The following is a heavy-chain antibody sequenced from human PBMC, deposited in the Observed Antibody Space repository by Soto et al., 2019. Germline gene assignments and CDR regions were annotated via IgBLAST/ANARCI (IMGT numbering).Heavy chain of an antibody. J-gene: IGHJ3*02. CDR3: ARDRPGDEGDAFDI. CDR2: LYSGGST. CDR1: GLIVSTNY. V-gene: IGHV3-53*02. D-gene: IGHD3-10*01. Sequence: EVQLVETGGGLIQPGGSLRLSCAASGLIVSTNYMNWVRQAPGKGLEWVSVLYSGGSTHYAGSVKGRFIISRDNTKKTPYLQMNSLGAEDTAVYFCARDRPGDEGDAFDIWGHGTLVTVSS.